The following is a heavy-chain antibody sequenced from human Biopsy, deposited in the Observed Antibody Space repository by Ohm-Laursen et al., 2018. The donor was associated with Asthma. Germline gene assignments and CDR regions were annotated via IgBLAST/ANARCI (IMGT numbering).Heavy chain of an antibody. Sequence: VASVKVSCNASGGTFSTFGISWVRQAPGQGLEWMGRIIPFYGTATYAQNFQGRLTLTADESTSTAYMELSSLRSEDTAVYFCARDYDGDYVQRHLPLAYWGQGTLVTASS. V-gene: IGHV1-69*13. CDR3: ARDYDGDYVQRHLPLAY. CDR1: GGTFSTFG. D-gene: IGHD4-17*01. J-gene: IGHJ4*02. CDR2: IIPFYGTA.